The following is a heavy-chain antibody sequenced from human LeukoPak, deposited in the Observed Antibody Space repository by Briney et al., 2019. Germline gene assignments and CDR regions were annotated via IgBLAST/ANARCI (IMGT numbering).Heavy chain of an antibody. V-gene: IGHV3-33*06. Sequence: GGTLRLSCAASGFTFSSYGMHWVRQAPGKGLEWVAVIWYDGSNKYYADSVKGRFTISRDNSKNTLYLQMNSLRAEDTAVCYCAKFSVVVAAFDYWGQGTLVTVSS. J-gene: IGHJ4*02. CDR3: AKFSVVVAAFDY. D-gene: IGHD2-15*01. CDR2: IWYDGSNK. CDR1: GFTFSSYG.